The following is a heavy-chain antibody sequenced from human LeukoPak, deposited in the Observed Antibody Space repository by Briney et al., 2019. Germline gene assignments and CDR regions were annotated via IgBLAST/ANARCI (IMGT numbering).Heavy chain of an antibody. D-gene: IGHD1-1*01. CDR3: ATRHHSRTYKVPLDS. V-gene: IGHV4/OR15-8*02. Sequence: PSETLSLTCAVYGVSISSDNRWTWVRQPPGKGLEWIGETHRSGDTKYNPSLNGRVTISMDNSKNQLSLNLISVTAADTAIYFCATRHHSRTYKVPLDSWGQGTLVTVSS. CDR2: THRSGDT. CDR1: GVSISSDNR. J-gene: IGHJ4*02.